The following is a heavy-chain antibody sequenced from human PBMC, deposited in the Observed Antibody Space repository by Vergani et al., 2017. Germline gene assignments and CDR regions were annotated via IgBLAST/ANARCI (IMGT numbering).Heavy chain of an antibody. CDR1: GGTFSSYA. J-gene: IGHJ6*02. Sequence: QVQLVQSGAEVKKPGSSVKVSCKASGGTFSSYAISWVRQAPGQGLEWMGGIIPIFGTANYAQKFQGRVTITADESTSTAYMELSSLRSEDTAVYYCARRVMRGYSGYDPYYYYYGMDVWGQGTTVTVSS. D-gene: IGHD5-12*01. CDR3: ARRVMRGYSGYDPYYYYYGMDV. V-gene: IGHV1-69*01. CDR2: IIPIFGTA.